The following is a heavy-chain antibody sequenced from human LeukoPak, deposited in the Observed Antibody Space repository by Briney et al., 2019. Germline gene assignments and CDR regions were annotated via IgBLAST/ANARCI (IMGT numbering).Heavy chain of an antibody. Sequence: ASVKVSCKASGYTFTSYAMHWVRQAPGQRLEWMGWINAGNGNTKYSQKFQGRVTITRDTSASTAYMELSSLRSEDTAVYYCARDHHYGSGSYYNPVDYWGQGTLVTVSS. CDR1: GYTFTSYA. D-gene: IGHD3-10*01. V-gene: IGHV1-3*01. CDR2: INAGNGNT. J-gene: IGHJ4*02. CDR3: ARDHHYGSGSYYNPVDY.